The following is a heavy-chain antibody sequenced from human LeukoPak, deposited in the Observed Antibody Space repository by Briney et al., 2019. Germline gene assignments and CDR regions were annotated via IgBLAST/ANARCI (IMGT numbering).Heavy chain of an antibody. J-gene: IGHJ6*02. CDR1: GFTFSSYA. Sequence: GGSLRLSCAASGFTFSSYAMSWVRQAPGKGLEWVSAISGSGGSTYYAGSVKGRFTISRDNSKNTLYLQMNSLRAEDTAVYYCAKVDSGSYWAYGMDVWGQGTTVTVSS. D-gene: IGHD1-26*01. V-gene: IGHV3-23*01. CDR2: ISGSGGST. CDR3: AKVDSGSYWAYGMDV.